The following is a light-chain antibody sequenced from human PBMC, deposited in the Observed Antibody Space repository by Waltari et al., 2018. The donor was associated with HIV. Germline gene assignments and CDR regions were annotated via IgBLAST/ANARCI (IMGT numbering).Light chain of an antibody. J-gene: IGKJ3*01. CDR3: QQYDNPIFT. Sequence: DIQITQSPSSLSASVGDRVTITCQASQDISNYLNWYQQKPGKVPKRLIYDASNLETGVPSRFSGSGSGTDFTFTISSLQPEDIATYYCQQYDNPIFTFGPGTKVDIK. V-gene: IGKV1-33*01. CDR1: QDISNY. CDR2: DAS.